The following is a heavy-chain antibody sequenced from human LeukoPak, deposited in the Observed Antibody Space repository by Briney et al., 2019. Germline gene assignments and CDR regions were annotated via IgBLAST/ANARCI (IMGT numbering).Heavy chain of an antibody. J-gene: IGHJ6*03. CDR2: ISGSGSST. CDR1: GFTFSSYS. Sequence: GGSLRLSCAASGFTFSSYSMNWVRQAPGKGLEWVSAISGSGSSTYYADSVKGRFTISRDNSKNTLYLQMNSLRAEDTAVYYCAKNQYYDFWSGWDYMDVWGKGTTVTVSS. D-gene: IGHD3-3*01. V-gene: IGHV3-23*01. CDR3: AKNQYYDFWSGWDYMDV.